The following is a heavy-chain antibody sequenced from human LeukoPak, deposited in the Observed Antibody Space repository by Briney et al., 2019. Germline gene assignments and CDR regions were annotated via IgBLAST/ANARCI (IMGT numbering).Heavy chain of an antibody. V-gene: IGHV6-1*01. CDR2: TYYRSKWKN. Sequence: SQTLSLTCAISGDSVSSNSAAWHWIRQSPSRGPEWLGRTYYRSKWKNDYAVSVKSRTTIKPDTSKNQFSLKVSSVTAADTAVYFCARDTSAYYRPFDYWGQGTLVTVSS. CDR3: ARDTSAYYRPFDY. D-gene: IGHD3-22*01. J-gene: IGHJ4*02. CDR1: GDSVSSNSAA.